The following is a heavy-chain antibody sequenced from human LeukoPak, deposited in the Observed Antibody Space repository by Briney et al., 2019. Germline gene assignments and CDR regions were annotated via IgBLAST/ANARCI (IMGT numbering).Heavy chain of an antibody. CDR3: ATLHFYAMGV. V-gene: IGHV3-11*01. CDR2: ISGSGVKR. Sequence: PGGSLRLSCAVSGLRFSDQYMFWIRQTPGKGLEWISFISGSGVKRFYADSMKGRFIISKDNTRNSLYLQMNSLRAEDTAIYYCATLHFYAMGVWGQGTTVTVSS. CDR1: GLRFSDQY. J-gene: IGHJ6*02.